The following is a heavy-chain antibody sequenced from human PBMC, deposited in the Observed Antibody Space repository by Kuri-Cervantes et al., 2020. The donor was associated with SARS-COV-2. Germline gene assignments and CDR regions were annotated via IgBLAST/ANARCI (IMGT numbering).Heavy chain of an antibody. CDR1: GFTFSSYG. D-gene: IGHD6-6*01. J-gene: IGHJ4*02. CDR2: IWYDGSNK. V-gene: IGHV3-33*01. CDR3: ARDYTAARPGLDY. Sequence: GESQKISCAASGFTFSSYGMHWVRQAPGKGLEWVAVIWYDGSNKYYADSVKGRFTISRDNSKNTLYLQMNSLRAEDTAVYYCARDYTAARPGLDYWGQGTLVTVSS.